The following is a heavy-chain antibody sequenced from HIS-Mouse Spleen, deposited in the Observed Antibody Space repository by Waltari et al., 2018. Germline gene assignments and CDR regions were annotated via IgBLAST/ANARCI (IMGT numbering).Heavy chain of an antibody. J-gene: IGHJ4*02. CDR1: GDTFPGYY. Sequence: QVQLVQPGAEVKKPGASVTASCTAAGDTFPGYYLHWVRQAPGQGLEWMGWINPNSGGTNYAQKFQGRVTMTRDTSISTAYMGLSRLRSDDTAVYYCARDTDYWGQGTLVTVSS. CDR2: INPNSGGT. CDR3: ARDTDY. V-gene: IGHV1-2*02.